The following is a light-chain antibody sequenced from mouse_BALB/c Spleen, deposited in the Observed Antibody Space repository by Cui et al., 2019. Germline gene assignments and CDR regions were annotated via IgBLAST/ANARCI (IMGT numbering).Light chain of an antibody. CDR2: DTS. V-gene: IGKV4-55*01. J-gene: IGKJ2*01. CDR3: QQWSSYPPT. CDR1: SSVSY. Sequence: QIVLTQSPATMSASPGEKVTMTCSASSSVSYMYWYQQKPGSSPRLLIYDTSNLASGVPVRFSGSGSGTSYSLTISRMEAEDAATYYCQQWSSYPPTFGGGTKLEIK.